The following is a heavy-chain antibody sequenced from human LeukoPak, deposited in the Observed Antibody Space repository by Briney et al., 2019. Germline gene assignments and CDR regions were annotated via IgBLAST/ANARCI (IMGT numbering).Heavy chain of an antibody. V-gene: IGHV1-69-2*01. CDR1: GYTFTDYY. Sequence: ASVKVSCKASGYTFTDYYMHWVQQAPGKGLEWVGRVDPEDGETIYAEKFQGRVTITADTSTDTAYMELSSLRSEDTAVYYCATAYGPYWGQGTLVTVSS. CDR3: ATAYGPY. J-gene: IGHJ4*02. CDR2: VDPEDGET. D-gene: IGHD3-10*01.